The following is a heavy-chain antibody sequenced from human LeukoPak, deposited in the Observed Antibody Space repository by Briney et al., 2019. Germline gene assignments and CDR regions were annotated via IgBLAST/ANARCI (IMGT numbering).Heavy chain of an antibody. CDR3: ARSSWEDIVATITFEY. J-gene: IGHJ4*02. V-gene: IGHV3-30*04. CDR2: ISYDGSNK. CDR1: GFIFSSYA. D-gene: IGHD5-12*01. Sequence: GGSLRLSCAASGFIFSSYAMHWVRQAPGKGLEWVALISYDGSNKYYADSVKGRFTISRDSSKNTLYLQMNSLRAEDTAVYYCARSSWEDIVATITFEYWGQGTLVTVSS.